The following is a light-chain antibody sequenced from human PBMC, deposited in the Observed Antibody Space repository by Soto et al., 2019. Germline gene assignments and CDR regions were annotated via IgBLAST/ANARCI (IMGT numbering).Light chain of an antibody. Sequence: EVVMTQSPATLSVSPGERATLSCRASQSVNANLAWYQQKPGQAPRLLIHGASNRATGIPARFSGSGFGTEFIXXIXSXRSEDCAVYYCQQYNTWLWTFGQGTKVEI. J-gene: IGKJ1*01. CDR1: QSVNAN. CDR2: GAS. V-gene: IGKV3-15*01. CDR3: QQYNTWLWT.